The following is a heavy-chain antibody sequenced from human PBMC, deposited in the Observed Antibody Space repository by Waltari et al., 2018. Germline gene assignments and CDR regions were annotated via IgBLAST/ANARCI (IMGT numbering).Heavy chain of an antibody. J-gene: IGHJ3*01. CDR3: ATYIGASVGTAAFDV. D-gene: IGHD5-12*01. Sequence: QLQLQESGPRLVRPSETLSLICRVSGVSITSNRHYWAWIRQSPGPGLEWIGTVSYSGTTYISPSLKSRVSGSRDTSKNQVSLILGSVTAADMAVYYCATYIGASVGTAAFDVWGQGTMVTVSS. CDR1: GVSITSNRHY. CDR2: VSYSGTT. V-gene: IGHV4-39*01.